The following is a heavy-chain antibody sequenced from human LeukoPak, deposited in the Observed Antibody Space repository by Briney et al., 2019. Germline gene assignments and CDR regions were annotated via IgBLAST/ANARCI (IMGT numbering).Heavy chain of an antibody. D-gene: IGHD2-2*01. CDR2: MNPNSGNT. J-gene: IGHJ6*02. CDR3: ARSFGGRGPAARGNYYYGMDV. Sequence: ASVKVSCKASGYTFTSYDINWVRQATGQGREGMGGMNPNSGNTGYAQKFQGRVIMTRNTSITTAYMELSSLRSEDTAVYYCARSFGGRGPAARGNYYYGMDVWGQGTTVTVSS. CDR1: GYTFTSYD. V-gene: IGHV1-8*01.